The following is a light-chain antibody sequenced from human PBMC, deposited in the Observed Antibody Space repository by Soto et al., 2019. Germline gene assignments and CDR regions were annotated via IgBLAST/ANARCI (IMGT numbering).Light chain of an antibody. V-gene: IGKV1-39*01. CDR2: VAS. CDR1: QTITTY. CDR3: QQSDSPPYT. J-gene: IGKJ2*01. Sequence: DLQMTQSPSSLSASVGDRVTITCRASQTITTYLNWYQQKPGKAPKLLISVASSLQSGVPSRFSGSGSGTDFTLTIYNLQPEDFATYFCQQSDSPPYTFGQGTKLEIK.